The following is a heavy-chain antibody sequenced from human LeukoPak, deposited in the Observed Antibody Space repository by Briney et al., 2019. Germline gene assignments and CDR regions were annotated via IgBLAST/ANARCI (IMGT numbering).Heavy chain of an antibody. D-gene: IGHD7-27*01. Sequence: ASLKVSCKASGYLFTVYSMQRVRQAPGQGLEWMGWMNPNSTGTNYAQKFQSRVTMTRDTSISTAYMELSWLRCDHTAVYFCARDLGRPYYFDYWGQGTQVTVSS. J-gene: IGHJ4*02. V-gene: IGHV1-2*02. CDR1: GYLFTVYS. CDR2: MNPNSTGT. CDR3: ARDLGRPYYFDY.